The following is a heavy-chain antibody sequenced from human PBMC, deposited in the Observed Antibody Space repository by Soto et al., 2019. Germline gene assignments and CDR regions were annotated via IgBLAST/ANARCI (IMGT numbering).Heavy chain of an antibody. V-gene: IGHV4-4*07. Sequence: SETLSLTCTVSGACISGFYWSWIRKSAGKGLEWIGRIYATGTTDYNPSLKSRVMMSVDTSKKQFSLKLRSVTAADTAVYYCVRDGTKTLRDWFDPWGQGISVTVSS. D-gene: IGHD1-1*01. CDR3: VRDGTKTLRDWFDP. CDR2: IYATGTT. J-gene: IGHJ5*02. CDR1: GACISGFY.